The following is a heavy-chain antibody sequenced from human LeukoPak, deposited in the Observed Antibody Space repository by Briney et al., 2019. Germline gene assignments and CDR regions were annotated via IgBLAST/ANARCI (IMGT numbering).Heavy chain of an antibody. CDR3: AKERATTTSFDY. J-gene: IGHJ4*02. Sequence: PGGSLRLSCAASGFTFSDYYMSWIRQAPGKGLERVSYISSSGSTIYYADSVKGRFTISRDNAKNSLYLQMNSLRAEDTAVYYCAKERATTTSFDYWGQGTLVTVSS. D-gene: IGHD4-11*01. CDR1: GFTFSDYY. V-gene: IGHV3-11*01. CDR2: ISSSGSTI.